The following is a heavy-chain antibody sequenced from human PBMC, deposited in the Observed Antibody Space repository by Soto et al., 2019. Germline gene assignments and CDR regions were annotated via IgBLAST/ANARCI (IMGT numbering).Heavy chain of an antibody. CDR1: GGSISSYY. J-gene: IGHJ6*02. Sequence: SETLSITCTVSGGSISSYYWSWIRQPPGKGLEWIGYIYYSGSTNYNPSLKSRVTISVDTSKNQFSLKLSSVTAADTAVYYCARVVGVCSTSCKDYYYYGMDVWGQGTTVTVSS. CDR2: IYYSGST. D-gene: IGHD2-2*01. CDR3: ARVVGVCSTSCKDYYYYGMDV. V-gene: IGHV4-59*01.